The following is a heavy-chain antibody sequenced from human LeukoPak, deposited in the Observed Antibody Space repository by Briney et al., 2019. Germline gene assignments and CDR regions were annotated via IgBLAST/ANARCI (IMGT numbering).Heavy chain of an antibody. CDR2: IVVGSGNT. CDR3: AAGLYGEARPGFDY. Sequence: SVKVSCKASGFTFTSSAMQWVRQARGQRLEWIGWIVVGSGNTNYAQKFQGRVTITRDMSTSTAYMELSSLRSEDTAVYYCAAGLYGEARPGFDYWGQGTLVTVSS. J-gene: IGHJ4*02. D-gene: IGHD4-17*01. CDR1: GFTFTSSA. V-gene: IGHV1-58*02.